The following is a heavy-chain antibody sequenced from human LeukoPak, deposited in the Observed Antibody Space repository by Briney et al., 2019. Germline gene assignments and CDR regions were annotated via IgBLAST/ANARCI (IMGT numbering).Heavy chain of an antibody. CDR1: GFTFSDHY. J-gene: IGHJ4*02. D-gene: IGHD3-16*02. Sequence: PGGSLRLSCAASGFTFSDHYMDWVRQAPGKGLEWVGRTRNKANSYTTEYAASVKGRFTISRDDSKNSLYLQMNSLKTEDTAVYYCARGPLGAASVYFDYWGQGTLVTVSS. CDR2: TRNKANSYTT. CDR3: ARGPLGAASVYFDY. V-gene: IGHV3-72*01.